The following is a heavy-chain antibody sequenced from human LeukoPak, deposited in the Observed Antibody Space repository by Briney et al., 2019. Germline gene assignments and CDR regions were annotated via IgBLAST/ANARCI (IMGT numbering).Heavy chain of an antibody. Sequence: QTGRSLRLSCAASGFTFSSYGMHWVRQAPGKGLEWVAVISYDGSNKYYADSVKGRFTISRDNSKNTVHLQMNSLRGEDTAVYYCAKTARDYGDYGGWSDPWGQGTLVTVSS. CDR2: ISYDGSNK. CDR1: GFTFSSYG. V-gene: IGHV3-30*18. CDR3: AKTARDYGDYGGWSDP. J-gene: IGHJ5*02. D-gene: IGHD4-17*01.